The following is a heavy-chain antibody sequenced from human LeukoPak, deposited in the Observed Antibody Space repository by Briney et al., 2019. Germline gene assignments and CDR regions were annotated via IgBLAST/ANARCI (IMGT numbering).Heavy chain of an antibody. D-gene: IGHD1-1*01. V-gene: IGHV4-34*01. J-gene: IGHJ6*02. CDR3: ARRNDDYQYYGMDV. CDR1: GGSISSYY. CDR2: INHSGST. Sequence: SETLSLTCTVSGGSISSYYWSWIRQPPGKGLEWIGEINHSGSTNYNPSLKSRVTISVDTSKNQFSLKLSSVTAADTAVYYCARRNDDYQYYGMDVWGQGTTVTVSS.